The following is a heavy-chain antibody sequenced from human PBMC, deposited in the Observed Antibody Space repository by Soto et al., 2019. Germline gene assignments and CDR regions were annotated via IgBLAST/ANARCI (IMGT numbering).Heavy chain of an antibody. J-gene: IGHJ4*02. D-gene: IGHD3-22*01. V-gene: IGHV3-23*01. CDR2: ISGSGGST. CDR1: GFSFSSYA. Sequence: GGSPRLSCAASGFSFSSYAMSWFRQAPGKGLEWVSAISGSGGSTYYADSVKGRFTISRDNSKNTLYLQMNSLRAEDTAVYYCARNSSYYDDSSGCFDYWGQGTLVTVSS. CDR3: ARNSSYYDDSSGCFDY.